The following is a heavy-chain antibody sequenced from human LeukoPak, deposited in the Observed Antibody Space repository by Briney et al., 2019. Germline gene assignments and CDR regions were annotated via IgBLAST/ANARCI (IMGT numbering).Heavy chain of an antibody. D-gene: IGHD3-9*01. CDR1: GFTFSSYA. CDR2: ISYDGSNK. J-gene: IGHJ3*02. V-gene: IGHV3-30*04. CDR3: ARVRGVLRYFDRSDAFDI. Sequence: PGGSLRLSCAASGFTFSSYAMHWVRQAPGKGLEWVAVISYDGSNKYYADSVKGRFTISRDNSKNTLYLQMNSLRAEDTAVYYRARVRGVLRYFDRSDAFDIWGQGTMVTASS.